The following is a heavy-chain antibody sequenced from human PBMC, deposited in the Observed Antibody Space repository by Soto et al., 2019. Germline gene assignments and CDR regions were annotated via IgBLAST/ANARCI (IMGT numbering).Heavy chain of an antibody. J-gene: IGHJ4*02. CDR3: AKDGDCSSTSCYVSHRNLYY. V-gene: IGHV3-23*01. Sequence: EVQLLESGGCLVQPGGSLRLSCAASGFTFSSYAMSWVRQAPGKGLELVSAFRGSGGSTYYADSVNGRFTISRDNSKNTLYLKMNSLRSENTAVYYCAKDGDCSSTSCYVSHRNLYYWGQGTLVTVSS. D-gene: IGHD2-2*03. CDR2: FRGSGGST. CDR1: GFTFSSYA.